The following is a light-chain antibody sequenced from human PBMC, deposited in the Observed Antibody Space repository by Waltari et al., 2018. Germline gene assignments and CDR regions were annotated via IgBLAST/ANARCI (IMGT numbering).Light chain of an antibody. J-gene: IGKJ5*01. CDR2: WAS. CDR1: QSVLYSSNNKNY. CDR3: QQYYSTPIT. Sequence: DIVMTQSPDSLAVSLGERATINCKSSQSVLYSSNNKNYLAWYQQQPVQPPKLLIYWASTRESGVPDRFSGSGSGTDFTLTISSLQAEDVAVYYCQQYYSTPITFGQGTRLEIK. V-gene: IGKV4-1*01.